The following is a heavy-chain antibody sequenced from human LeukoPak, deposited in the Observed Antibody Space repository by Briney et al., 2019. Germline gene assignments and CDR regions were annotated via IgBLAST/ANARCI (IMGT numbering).Heavy chain of an antibody. CDR3: AGTKVYYYYGMDV. CDR2: INHSGST. CDR1: GGSFSGYY. D-gene: IGHD4-17*01. V-gene: IGHV4-34*01. J-gene: IGHJ6*02. Sequence: SETLSLTCAVYGGSFSGYYWSWIRQPPGKGLEWIGEINHSGSTNYNPSLKSRVTIPVDRSKNQFSLKLSSVTAADTAVYYCAGTKVYYYYGMDVWGQGTTVTVSS.